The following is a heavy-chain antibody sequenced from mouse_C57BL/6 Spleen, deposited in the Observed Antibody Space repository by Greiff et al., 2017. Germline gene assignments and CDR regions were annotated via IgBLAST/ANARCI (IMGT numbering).Heavy chain of an antibody. CDR1: GYTFTDYY. Sequence: VQLKESGPELVKPGASVKISCKASGYTFTDYYINWVKQRPGQGLEWIGRIYPGSGNTKYNEKFKGKATLTVDTSSSTAYMQLSSLTSEDSAVYFCARDGSSYEGFAYWGQGTLVTVSA. CDR3: ARDGSSYEGFAY. J-gene: IGHJ3*01. V-gene: IGHV1-84*01. CDR2: IYPGSGNT. D-gene: IGHD1-1*01.